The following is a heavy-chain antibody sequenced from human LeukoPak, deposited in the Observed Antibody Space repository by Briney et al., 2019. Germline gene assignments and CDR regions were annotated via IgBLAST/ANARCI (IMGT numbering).Heavy chain of an antibody. J-gene: IGHJ5*02. D-gene: IGHD4-23*01. V-gene: IGHV3-30*01. CDR1: GFTFSNYA. CDR3: ARDGLVSKLRWPTGNWFDP. Sequence: GKSLRLSCAASGFTFSNYAMHWVRQAPGKGLEWVSLISSGGTYEYYADSVKGRFTISRDNSKSTLYLQLNSLRAEDTAVYYCARDGLVSKLRWPTGNWFDPWGQGTLVTVSS. CDR2: ISSGGTYE.